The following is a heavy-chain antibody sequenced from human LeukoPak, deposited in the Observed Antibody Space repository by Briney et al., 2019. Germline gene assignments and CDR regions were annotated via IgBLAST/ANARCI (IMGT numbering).Heavy chain of an antibody. J-gene: IGHJ3*02. CDR2: INWNGGST. CDR1: GFTFDDYG. V-gene: IGHV3-20*04. D-gene: IGHD3-22*01. CDR3: ARGHEDYYDNSGYYFGASDI. Sequence: GGSLRLSCAASGFTFDDYGMSWVRQAPGKGLEWVSGINWNGGSTGYADSVKGRFTISRDNAKNSLYLQMNSLRAEDTALYYCARGHEDYYDNSGYYFGASDIWGQGTMVTVSS.